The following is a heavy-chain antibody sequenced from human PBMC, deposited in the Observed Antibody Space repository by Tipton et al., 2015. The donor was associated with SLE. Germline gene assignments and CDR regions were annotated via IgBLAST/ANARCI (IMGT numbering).Heavy chain of an antibody. CDR2: ITGKPHGGTT. V-gene: IGHV3-49*04. CDR3: TRDVIGYYYGSGGLDY. Sequence: QLVQSGGGLVQPGRSLRLSCTTSGFTFIDYAISWVRQAPGKGLEWVGFITGKPHGGTTEYAASVKGRFTISRDDSKSIAYLQMDNLQTEDTAVYYCTRDVIGYYYGSGGLDYWGPGTLVTVSS. J-gene: IGHJ4*02. D-gene: IGHD3-10*01. CDR1: GFTFIDYA.